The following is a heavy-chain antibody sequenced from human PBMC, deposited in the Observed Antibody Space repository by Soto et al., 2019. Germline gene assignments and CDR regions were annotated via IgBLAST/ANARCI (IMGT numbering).Heavy chain of an antibody. V-gene: IGHV1-69*12. CDR2: IIPIFGTA. CDR1: GGTFSSYA. J-gene: IGHJ6*02. D-gene: IGHD2-21*01. CDR3: ARDLPVMATTKVIYGMDV. Sequence: QVQLVQSGAEVKKPGSSVKVSCKASGGTFSSYAISWVRQAPGQGLEWMGGIIPIFGTADYAQKLQGRVTITADECTSTAYMELGSLRSEDPAVYYGARDLPVMATTKVIYGMDVWGRGSTVAVSS.